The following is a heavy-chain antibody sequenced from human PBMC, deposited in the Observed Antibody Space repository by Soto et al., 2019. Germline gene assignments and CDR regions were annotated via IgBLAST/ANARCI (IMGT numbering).Heavy chain of an antibody. D-gene: IGHD3-10*01. CDR3: AGNPYYYGSGSYYTPPAFDI. CDR1: GGTFSSYA. CDR2: IIPIFGTA. V-gene: IGHV1-69*13. Sequence: SVKVSCKASGGTFSSYAISWVRQAPGQGLEWMGGIIPIFGTANYAQKFQGRVTITADESTSTAYMELSSLRSEDTAVYYCAGNPYYYGSGSYYTPPAFDIWGQGTMVTVSS. J-gene: IGHJ3*02.